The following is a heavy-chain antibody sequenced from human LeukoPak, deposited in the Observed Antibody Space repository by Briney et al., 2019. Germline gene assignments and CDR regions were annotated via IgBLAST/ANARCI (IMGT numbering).Heavy chain of an antibody. CDR1: GYSFPTYW. CDR3: ASLEMASKGNWFDP. Sequence: KAGESLKISCQGSGYSFPTYWIGWVCQMPGKGLEWMGIIYPGDSDTRYSPSFQGQVTFSADKSISTAYLQWSSLKASDTAMYYCASLEMASKGNWFDPWGQGTLVTVSS. J-gene: IGHJ5*02. D-gene: IGHD5-24*01. V-gene: IGHV5-51*01. CDR2: IYPGDSDT.